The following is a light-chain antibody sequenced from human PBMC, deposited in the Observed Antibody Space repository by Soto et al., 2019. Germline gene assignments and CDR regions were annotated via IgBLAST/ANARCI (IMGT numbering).Light chain of an antibody. CDR3: QQSFITPPLT. J-gene: IGKJ4*01. CDR2: GAS. V-gene: IGKV1-39*01. Sequence: DIQMTQSPSSLSASIGDRITITCRASQSISTYLNWYQQKPGKAPKLLIYGASTLQNGVPSRFSGSGSATDYTLTISSLQPEDVATYYCQQSFITPPLTFGGGTKVEIK. CDR1: QSISTY.